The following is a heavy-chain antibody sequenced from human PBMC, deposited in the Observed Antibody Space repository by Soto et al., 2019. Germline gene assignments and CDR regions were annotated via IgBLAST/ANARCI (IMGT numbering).Heavy chain of an antibody. J-gene: IGHJ4*02. CDR3: ARDQYSGSYLTFDY. CDR1: GFTFSSYA. D-gene: IGHD1-26*01. Sequence: PGGSLRLSCAASGFTFSSYAMHWVRQAPGKGLEWVAVISYDGSNKYYADSVKGRFTISRDNSKNTLYLQMNSLRAEDTAVYYCARDQYSGSYLTFDYWGQGTLVTVSS. V-gene: IGHV3-30-3*01. CDR2: ISYDGSNK.